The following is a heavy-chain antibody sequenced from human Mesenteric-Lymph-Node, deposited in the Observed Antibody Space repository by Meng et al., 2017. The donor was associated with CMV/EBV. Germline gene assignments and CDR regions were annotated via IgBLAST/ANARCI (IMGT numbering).Heavy chain of an antibody. V-gene: IGHV1-18*01. CDR3: ARETDCSSTSCYEQYYYYGIDV. D-gene: IGHD2-2*01. Sequence: ASVKVSCKASGYTFTNYDINWVRQATGQGLEWMGWISPYNGNTNYAQMLQGRVTMTTDTSTSTAYMELRSLRADDTAVYYCARETDCSSTSCYEQYYYYGIDVWGQGTTVTVSS. CDR1: GYTFTNYD. J-gene: IGHJ6*02. CDR2: ISPYNGNT.